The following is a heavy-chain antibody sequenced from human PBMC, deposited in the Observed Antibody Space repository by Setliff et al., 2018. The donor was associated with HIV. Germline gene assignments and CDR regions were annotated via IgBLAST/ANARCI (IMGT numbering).Heavy chain of an antibody. D-gene: IGHD5-12*01. V-gene: IGHV1-18*01. CDR1: GYSFVSYG. CDR2: ISTYNGNT. J-gene: IGHJ4*02. CDR3: ARDLGCSAFDNFDY. Sequence: GASVKVSCKTSGYSFVSYGISWVRQAPGQGLEWMGWISTYNGNTNYAQKFQGRVTVTRDTSTSTDYMELRSLTSDDTAVYYCARDLGCSAFDNFDYWGQGTLVTVSS.